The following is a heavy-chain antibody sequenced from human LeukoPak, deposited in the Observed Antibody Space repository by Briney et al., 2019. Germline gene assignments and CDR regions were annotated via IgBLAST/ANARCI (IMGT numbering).Heavy chain of an antibody. D-gene: IGHD3-22*01. J-gene: IGHJ4*02. CDR3: ARGGSYFDISGYYFY. V-gene: IGHV3-23*01. Sequence: GGSLRLSCAASGFTFSSYEMNWVRQAPGKGLEWVSAISGSGGSTYYADSVKGRFTISRDNSKNTLYLQMNSLRTEDTAVYYCARGGSYFDISGYYFYWGQGTLVTVSS. CDR1: GFTFSSYE. CDR2: ISGSGGST.